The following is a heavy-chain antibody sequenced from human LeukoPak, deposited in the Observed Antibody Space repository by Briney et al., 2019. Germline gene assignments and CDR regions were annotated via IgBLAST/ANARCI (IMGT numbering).Heavy chain of an antibody. J-gene: IGHJ4*02. Sequence: PSETLSLTCTVSGGSISSFYWSWIRQPPGKGMEDIGHIYYSGFTNYNPSLKSRVTMTRDTSISTAYMELSRLRSDDTAVYYCARDPNSSSGDYWGQGTLVTVSS. CDR2: IYYSGFT. CDR1: GGSISSFY. CDR3: ARDPNSSSGDY. D-gene: IGHD6-6*01. V-gene: IGHV4-59*01.